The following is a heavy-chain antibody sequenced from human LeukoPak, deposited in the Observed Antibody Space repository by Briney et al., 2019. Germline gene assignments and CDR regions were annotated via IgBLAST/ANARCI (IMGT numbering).Heavy chain of an antibody. V-gene: IGHV1-2*02. D-gene: IGHD1-26*01. CDR1: GYTFTGYY. Sequence: GASVKVSCKVSGYTFTGYYMHWVRQAPGQGLEWMGWINPNSGGTNYAQKFQGRVTMTRDTSISTAYMELSRLRSDDTAVYYCARVRRELPGRIFDYWGQGTLVTVSS. J-gene: IGHJ4*02. CDR2: INPNSGGT. CDR3: ARVRRELPGRIFDY.